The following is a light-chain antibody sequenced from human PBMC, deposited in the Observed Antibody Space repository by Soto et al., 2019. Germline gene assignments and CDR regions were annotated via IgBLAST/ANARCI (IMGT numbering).Light chain of an antibody. CDR1: QSVSST. V-gene: IGKV3-11*01. J-gene: IGKJ5*01. CDR2: GDS. Sequence: ELVIRQSPATLSVSAGDGAALSCKASQSVSSTLAWYQQKTGQAPRFLIYGDSTRATGIPARLSGSGSGTDLTLTISRLEPEDFAVYYCQKRSNWRITCGQGTRLEIK. CDR3: QKRSNWRIT.